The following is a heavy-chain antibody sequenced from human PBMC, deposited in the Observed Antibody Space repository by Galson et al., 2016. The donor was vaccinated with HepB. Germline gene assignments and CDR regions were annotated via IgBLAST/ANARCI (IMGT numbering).Heavy chain of an antibody. CDR1: GFIFSSYA. CDR2: ISLDGSNK. V-gene: IGHV3-30-3*01. CDR3: ARGTFPSYYYGMDV. D-gene: IGHD2/OR15-2a*01. J-gene: IGHJ6*02. Sequence: LRLSCAASGFIFSSYAIHWVRQAPGRGLEWVAVISLDGSNKYYADSVKGRFPISRDNSKNTLFLQMNSLRAEDTAVYYCARGTFPSYYYGMDVWGQGTTVTVSS.